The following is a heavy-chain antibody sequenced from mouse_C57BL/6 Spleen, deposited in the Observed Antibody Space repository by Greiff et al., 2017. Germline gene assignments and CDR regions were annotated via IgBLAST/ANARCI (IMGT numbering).Heavy chain of an antibody. J-gene: IGHJ3*01. CDR1: GYTFTSSW. D-gene: IGHD2-2*01. CDR3: APFMVTTGAPFAY. V-gene: IGHV1-62-3*01. CDR2: IDPNSGGT. Sequence: QVQLQQPGAELVKPGASVKLSCKASGYTFTSSWMHWVKQRPGRGLEGIGRIDPNSGGTKYNEKFKSKATLTVDKPSSTAYMQLSSLTSEDSAVYYCAPFMVTTGAPFAYWGQGTLVTVSA.